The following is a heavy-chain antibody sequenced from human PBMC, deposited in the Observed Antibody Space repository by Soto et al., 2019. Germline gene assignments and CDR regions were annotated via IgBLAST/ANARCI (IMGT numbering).Heavy chain of an antibody. CDR1: GFTFSSYS. Sequence: GGSLRLSCAASGFTFSSYSMNWVRQAPGKGLEWVSSISSSSSYIYYADSVKGRFTISRDNAKNSLYLQMNSLRAEDTAVYYCARDGDVVVVAAPRPDAFDIWGQGTMVTVSS. CDR3: ARDGDVVVVAAPRPDAFDI. CDR2: ISSSSSYI. V-gene: IGHV3-21*01. J-gene: IGHJ3*02. D-gene: IGHD2-15*01.